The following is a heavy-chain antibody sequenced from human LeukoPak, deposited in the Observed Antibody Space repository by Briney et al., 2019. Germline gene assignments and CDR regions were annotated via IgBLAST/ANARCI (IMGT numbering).Heavy chain of an antibody. D-gene: IGHD6-13*01. V-gene: IGHV4-59*12. CDR1: GGSISLYY. CDR2: IYYSGST. Sequence: SETLSLTCSVSGGSISLYYWSWIRQPPGKGLEWIGYIYYSGSTNYNPSLKSRVTISVDKSKNQFSLKLTSVTAAGTAVYYCASGIAAAGTLALGYWGQGTLVIVSS. CDR3: ASGIAAAGTLALGY. J-gene: IGHJ4*02.